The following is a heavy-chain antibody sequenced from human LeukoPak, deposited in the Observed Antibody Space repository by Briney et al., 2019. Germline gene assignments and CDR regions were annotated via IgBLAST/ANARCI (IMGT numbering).Heavy chain of an antibody. V-gene: IGHV4-59*08. CDR1: GGSISNYY. D-gene: IGHD2-15*01. CDR3: ARHPFATPFDY. J-gene: IGHJ4*02. CDR2: MYHTGHT. Sequence: SETLSLTCNVSGGSISNYYWSWIRQPPGKGLEWIGYMYHTGHTMYNSSLKSRVTMSLDTSKNHFSLRLSSVTAVDTAVYYCARHPFATPFDYWGPGTLVTVSS.